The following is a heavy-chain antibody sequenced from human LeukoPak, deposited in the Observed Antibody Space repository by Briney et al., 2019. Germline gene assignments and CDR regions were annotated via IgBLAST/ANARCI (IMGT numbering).Heavy chain of an antibody. CDR3: ARGDYDILTGYSYYYYYMDV. CDR1: GGTFSSYA. D-gene: IGHD3-9*01. V-gene: IGHV1-69*05. Sequence: ASVKVSCKASGGTFSSYAISWVRQAPGQGLEWMGGIIPIFGTANYAQKFQGRVTITTDESTSTAYMELSSLRSEDTAVYYCARGDYDILTGYSYYYYYMDVWGKGTTVTVSS. CDR2: IIPIFGTA. J-gene: IGHJ6*03.